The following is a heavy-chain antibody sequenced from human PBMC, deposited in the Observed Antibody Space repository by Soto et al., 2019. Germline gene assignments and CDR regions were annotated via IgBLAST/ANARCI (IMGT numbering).Heavy chain of an antibody. Sequence: QVQLVQSGAEVKKPGSSVKVSCKAPGGTFSSYAISWVRQAPGQGLEWMGGILPIFGTANYAQKFQGRVTITADESTSTAYKELSSLRSEDTAVYYCAGLLDGMGVLGQGTTVNGSS. CDR1: GGTFSSYA. J-gene: IGHJ6*02. CDR3: AGLLDGMGV. D-gene: IGHD6-19*01. CDR2: ILPIFGTA. V-gene: IGHV1-69*01.